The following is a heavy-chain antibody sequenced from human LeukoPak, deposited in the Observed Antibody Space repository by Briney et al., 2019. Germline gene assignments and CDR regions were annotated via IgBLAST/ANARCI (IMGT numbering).Heavy chain of an antibody. CDR1: GGSFSGYY. D-gene: IGHD1-7*01. CDR3: ARGPGVTGTIGFDY. V-gene: IGHV4-34*01. CDR2: INHSGST. J-gene: IGHJ4*02. Sequence: NPSETLSLTCAVYGGSFSGYYWSWIRQPPGKGLEWIGEINHSGSTNSNPSLKSRVTISVDTSKNQFSLKLSSVTAADTAVYYCARGPGVTGTIGFDYWGQGTLVTVSS.